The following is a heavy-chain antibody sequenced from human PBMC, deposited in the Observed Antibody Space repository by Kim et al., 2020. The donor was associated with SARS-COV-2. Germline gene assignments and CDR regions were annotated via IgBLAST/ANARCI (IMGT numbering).Heavy chain of an antibody. D-gene: IGHD4-17*01. J-gene: IGHJ5*02. Sequence: SETLSLTCTVSGGSISSSSYYWGWIRQPPGKGLEWIGSIYYSGSTYYNPSLKSRVTISVDTSKNQFSLKLSSVTAADTAVYYCARDPYYGDYPNWFDPLGQGTLVTVSS. V-gene: IGHV4-39*07. CDR1: GGSISSSSYY. CDR3: ARDPYYGDYPNWFDP. CDR2: IYYSGST.